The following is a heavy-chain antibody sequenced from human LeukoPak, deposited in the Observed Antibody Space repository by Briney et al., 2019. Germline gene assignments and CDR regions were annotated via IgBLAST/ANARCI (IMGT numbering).Heavy chain of an antibody. V-gene: IGHV4-4*02. CDR1: GGSISSSNW. CDR3: ARGSSSWYRWFDP. Sequence: SETLSLTCAVSGGSISSSNWWSWVRQPPGKGLEWIGEIYHSGSTHYNPSLKSRVTISVDKSKNQFSLKLSSVTAADTAVYYCARGSSSWYRWFDPWGQGTLVTVSS. J-gene: IGHJ5*02. D-gene: IGHD6-13*01. CDR2: IYHSGST.